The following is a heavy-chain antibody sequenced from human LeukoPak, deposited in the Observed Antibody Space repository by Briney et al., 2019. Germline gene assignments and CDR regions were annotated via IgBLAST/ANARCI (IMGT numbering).Heavy chain of an antibody. CDR3: ASLGGVYSSGLDV. D-gene: IGHD6-19*01. CDR1: GGSFSGYY. V-gene: IGHV4-34*01. J-gene: IGHJ6*04. CDR2: INHSGST. Sequence: PSETLSLTCAVYGGSFSGYYWSWIRQPPGKGLEWIGEINHSGSTNYNPSLKSRVTISVDTSKNQFSLKLSSVTAADTAVYYCASLGGVYSSGLDVWGKGTTVTISS.